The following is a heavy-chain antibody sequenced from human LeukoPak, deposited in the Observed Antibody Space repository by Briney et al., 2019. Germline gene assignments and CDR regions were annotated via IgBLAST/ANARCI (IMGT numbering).Heavy chain of an antibody. D-gene: IGHD2-2*01. J-gene: IGHJ4*02. Sequence: SETLSLTCTVSGDTVSGDSVNSGTYYWNWIRQPAGKGLEWIGRIYNSGFTNYNPSLKGRATISVDTSKNQFSLKLSSVTAADTAVYYCARSTSRFDSWGQGTLVTVSS. V-gene: IGHV4-61*02. CDR2: IYNSGFT. CDR1: GDSVNSGTYY. CDR3: ARSTSRFDS.